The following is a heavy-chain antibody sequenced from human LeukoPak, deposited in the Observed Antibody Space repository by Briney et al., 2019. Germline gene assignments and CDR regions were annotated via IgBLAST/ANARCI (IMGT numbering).Heavy chain of an antibody. J-gene: IGHJ4*02. Sequence: ASLKVSCKTSGYTFIGYDINWVRQAPGQGLEWMGWMKSNSGDTHFAQKFQGRLTMTRNTSISTAFMELSSLRAEDTAVYHCARGEYSRSWYPFDYWGQGSLVTVSS. D-gene: IGHD6-13*01. CDR1: GYTFIGYD. CDR3: ARGEYSRSWYPFDY. CDR2: MKSNSGDT. V-gene: IGHV1-8*01.